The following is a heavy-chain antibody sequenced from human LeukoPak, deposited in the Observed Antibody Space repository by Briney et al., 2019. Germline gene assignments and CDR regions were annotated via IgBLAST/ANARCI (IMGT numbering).Heavy chain of an antibody. V-gene: IGHV3-23*01. J-gene: IGHJ4*02. D-gene: IGHD2-15*01. CDR1: GFTFSSYA. Sequence: PGGSLRLSCAASGFTFSSYAMSWVRQAPGKGLEWVSTISGSGGSTYYADSVKGRFTISRDNSKNTLYLQMNSLRADDTAVYYCAKDLQDIVAVVAATPLFDYWGQGTLVTVSS. CDR2: ISGSGGST. CDR3: AKDLQDIVAVVAATPLFDY.